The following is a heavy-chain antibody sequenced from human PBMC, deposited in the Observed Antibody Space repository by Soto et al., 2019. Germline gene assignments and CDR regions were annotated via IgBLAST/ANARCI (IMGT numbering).Heavy chain of an antibody. V-gene: IGHV1-46*01. Sequence: ASVKVSCKASGYTFTSDYMHWMRQAPGQGLEWMGIINPSRGSTSYAQKFQGRVTMTRDTSTSTVYMALSSLRSEDTAVYYCVATGGVIVGYYYYLDVWGKGTTVTVSS. CDR1: GYTFTSDY. CDR2: INPSRGST. J-gene: IGHJ6*03. CDR3: VATGGVIVGYYYYLDV. D-gene: IGHD3-16*02.